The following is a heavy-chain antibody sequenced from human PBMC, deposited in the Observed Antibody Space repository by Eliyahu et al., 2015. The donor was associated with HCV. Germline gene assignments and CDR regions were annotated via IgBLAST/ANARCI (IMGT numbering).Heavy chain of an antibody. V-gene: IGHV3-33*05. CDR2: TSFNDIDQ. CDR1: GXSFRNFA. CDR3: ARDGSSSGASMDV. J-gene: IGHJ6*02. D-gene: IGHD3-10*01. Sequence: QVYLVESGGGVVQPGRSLRLSXTTSGXSFRNFAIHWVRQTPGKGLEWVALTSFNDIDQQYGSSVKGRFTVSRDNSKKTVFLQMTSLRVEDTATYYCARDGSSSGASMDVWGRGTTVTVSS.